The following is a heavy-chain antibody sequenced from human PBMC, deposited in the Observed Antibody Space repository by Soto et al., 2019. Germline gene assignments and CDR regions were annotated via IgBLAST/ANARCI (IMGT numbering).Heavy chain of an antibody. J-gene: IGHJ6*02. V-gene: IGHV3-48*02. CDR2: ISSSSSTI. Sequence: LRLSCAASGFTFSSYSMNWVRQAPGKGLEWVSYISSSSSTIYYADSVKGRFTISRDNAKNSLYLQMNSLRDEDTAVYYCARAGGFYYYYGMDVWGQGTTVTVSS. D-gene: IGHD3-16*01. CDR3: ARAGGFYYYYGMDV. CDR1: GFTFSSYS.